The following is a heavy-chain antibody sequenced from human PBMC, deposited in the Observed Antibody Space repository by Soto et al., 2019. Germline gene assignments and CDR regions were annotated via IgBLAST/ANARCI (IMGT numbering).Heavy chain of an antibody. Sequence: ASVKVSCKASGYTFTNSGIVWVRQAPGQGLEWLGWINTDNGNTNYAQHLQGRVTLTIDTSTSTAYMDLRSLRSDDTAVYYCARDQGITTFGVYSMYYYGMDVWGPGTTVTVSS. CDR2: INTDNGNT. J-gene: IGHJ6*02. D-gene: IGHD3-3*01. CDR1: GYTFTNSG. V-gene: IGHV1-18*01. CDR3: ARDQGITTFGVYSMYYYGMDV.